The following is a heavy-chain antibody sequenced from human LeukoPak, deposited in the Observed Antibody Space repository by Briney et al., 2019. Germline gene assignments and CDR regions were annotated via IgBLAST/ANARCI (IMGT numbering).Heavy chain of an antibody. D-gene: IGHD6-6*01. J-gene: IGHJ4*02. Sequence: SETLSLTCIVSGGSISSYYWSWIRQPPGKGLEHIGYIYYSGSTNYNPSLKSRVTISVDTSKNQFSLKLNSVTAADTAVYYCARYSSSSTFFDYWGQGTLVTVSS. CDR3: ARYSSSSTFFDY. CDR2: IYYSGST. V-gene: IGHV4-59*01. CDR1: GGSISSYY.